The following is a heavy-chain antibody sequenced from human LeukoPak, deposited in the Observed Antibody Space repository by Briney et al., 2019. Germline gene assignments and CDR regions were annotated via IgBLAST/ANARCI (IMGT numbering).Heavy chain of an antibody. CDR1: GFTFSSYW. Sequence: GGSLRLSCAASGFTFSSYWMSWVRQAPGKGLEWVANIKQDGSEKYYVDSVKGRFTISRDNAKNSLYLQMNSLRAEDTAVYYCAREAGGMTHYFYYLDYWGQGTLVTVSS. D-gene: IGHD2/OR15-2a*01. CDR3: AREAGGMTHYFYYLDY. CDR2: IKQDGSEK. V-gene: IGHV3-7*01. J-gene: IGHJ4*02.